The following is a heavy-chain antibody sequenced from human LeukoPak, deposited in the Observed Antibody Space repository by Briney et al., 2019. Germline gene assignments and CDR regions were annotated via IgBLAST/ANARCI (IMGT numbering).Heavy chain of an antibody. CDR1: GGSISSSSYY. CDR2: IYYSGST. CDR3: ARRPTMVRGVEAYYFDY. Sequence: PSETLSLTCTVSGGSISSSSYYWGWIRQPPGKGLEWIGSIYYSGSTYYNPSLKSRVTISVDTSKNQFSLKLSSVTAADTAVYYCARRPTMVRGVEAYYFDYWGQGTLVTVSS. D-gene: IGHD3-10*01. V-gene: IGHV4-39*01. J-gene: IGHJ4*02.